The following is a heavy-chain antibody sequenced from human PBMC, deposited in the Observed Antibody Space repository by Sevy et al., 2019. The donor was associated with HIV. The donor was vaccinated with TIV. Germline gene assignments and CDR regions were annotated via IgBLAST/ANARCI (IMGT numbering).Heavy chain of an antibody. D-gene: IGHD3-3*01. J-gene: IGHJ4*02. Sequence: ASVKVSCKASGYTFTSYYMHWVRQAPGQGLEWMGIINPSGGSTSYAQKFQGRVTMTRDTSTSTVYMELISLRSEDTAVYYCARDYSDTPFWYWGQGTLVTVSS. V-gene: IGHV1-46*01. CDR2: INPSGGST. CDR3: ARDYSDTPFWY. CDR1: GYTFTSYY.